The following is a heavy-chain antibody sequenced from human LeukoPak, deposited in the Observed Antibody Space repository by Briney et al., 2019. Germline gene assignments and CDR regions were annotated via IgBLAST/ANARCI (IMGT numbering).Heavy chain of an antibody. J-gene: IGHJ6*03. V-gene: IGHV4-4*07. Sequence: SETLSLTCTVSGGSISSYYWSWIRQPAGKGLEWIERIYTSGSTNYNPSLKSRVTMSVDTSKNQFSLKLSSVTAADTAVYYCARAPKISGAYYYYYMDVWGKGTTVTVSS. CDR2: IYTSGST. CDR3: ARAPKISGAYYYYYMDV. D-gene: IGHD1-14*01. CDR1: GGSISSYY.